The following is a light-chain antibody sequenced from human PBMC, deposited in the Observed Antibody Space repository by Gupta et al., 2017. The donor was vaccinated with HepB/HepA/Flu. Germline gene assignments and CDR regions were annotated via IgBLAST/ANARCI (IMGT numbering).Light chain of an antibody. J-gene: IGLJ2*01. V-gene: IGLV3-1*01. CDR1: KLGDKS. CDR3: QAWDRNTVV. CDR2: QDN. Sequence: SSALLPSPSVSVSPGPPATIPCSGEKLGDKSACWYQQRPGQSPLLVIYQDNKRPSEIPERFSGYNSGNTATLTIPGTQAMDEADYYCQAWDRNTVVFGGGTKLTVL.